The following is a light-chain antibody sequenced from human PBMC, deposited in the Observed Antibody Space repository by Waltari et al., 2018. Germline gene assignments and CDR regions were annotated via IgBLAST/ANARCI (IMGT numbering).Light chain of an antibody. CDR2: GAS. CDR3: QQYNNWPPEDT. J-gene: IGKJ2*01. Sequence: EIVMTQSPATLSVSPGEGATPSCRASQSFSSNLAWYQHKPGQAPRLLIYGASTRATGIPARFSGSGSGTEFTLTISSLQSEDFAFYYCQQYNNWPPEDTFGQGTKLEIK. CDR1: QSFSSN. V-gene: IGKV3-15*01.